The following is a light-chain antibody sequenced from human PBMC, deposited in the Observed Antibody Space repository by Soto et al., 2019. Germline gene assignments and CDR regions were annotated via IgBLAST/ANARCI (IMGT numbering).Light chain of an antibody. CDR3: GTWDSSLSAAMV. CDR2: DNN. J-gene: IGLJ2*01. CDR1: SSNIGNNY. V-gene: IGLV1-51*01. Sequence: QSVLTQPPSVSAAPGQTVTISCSGSSSNIGNNYVSWYQQLPGTAPKLLIYDNNKRPSGIPDRFSGSKSGTSATLGSTGLQTGDEADYYCGTWDSSLSAAMVFGGGTQLTVL.